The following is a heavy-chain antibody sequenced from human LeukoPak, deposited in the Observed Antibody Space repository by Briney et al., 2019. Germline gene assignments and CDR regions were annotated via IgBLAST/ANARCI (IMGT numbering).Heavy chain of an antibody. V-gene: IGHV3-30*18. CDR1: GFTFNNYG. CDR2: ISYDGNDK. D-gene: IGHD3-10*01. J-gene: IGHJ4*02. CDR3: AKFNSPYGSGSFYDY. Sequence: PGRSLRLSCAASGFTFNNYGMHWVRQAPGKGLQWVAVISYDGNDKSYSDPVKGRFTISRDNSKNTLYLQMNSLRAEDTAVYYCAKFNSPYGSGSFYDYWGQGTLVTVSS.